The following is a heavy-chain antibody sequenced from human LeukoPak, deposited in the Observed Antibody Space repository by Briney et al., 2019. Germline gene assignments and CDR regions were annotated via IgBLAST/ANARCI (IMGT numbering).Heavy chain of an antibody. Sequence: SETLSLTCTVSGGSLSSYYWSWIRQPPGKGLEWIGYIYYSGSTNYNPSLKSRVTISVDTSKNQFSLKLSSVTAADTAVYYCARHSPRKDAFDIWGQGTMVTVSS. CDR2: IYYSGST. CDR3: ARHSPRKDAFDI. CDR1: GGSLSSYY. J-gene: IGHJ3*02. V-gene: IGHV4-59*08. D-gene: IGHD1-14*01.